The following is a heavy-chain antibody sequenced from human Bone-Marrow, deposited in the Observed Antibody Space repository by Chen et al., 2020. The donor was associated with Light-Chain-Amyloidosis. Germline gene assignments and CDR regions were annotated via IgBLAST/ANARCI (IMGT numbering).Heavy chain of an antibody. J-gene: IGHJ4*02. CDR2: ITFSGGTT. V-gene: IGHV3-23*01. CDR3: AKSLDILTGYFDY. Sequence: EVQMMESGGGLIQPGGSLRLSCAASGFPFSSHALSWVRQAPGKGLEWVSTITFSGGTTYFSDSVKGRFTISRDNSKNTLYLQMNNLRAEDTALYYCAKSLDILTGYFDYWGQGTLVTVSS. CDR1: GFPFSSHA. D-gene: IGHD3-9*01.